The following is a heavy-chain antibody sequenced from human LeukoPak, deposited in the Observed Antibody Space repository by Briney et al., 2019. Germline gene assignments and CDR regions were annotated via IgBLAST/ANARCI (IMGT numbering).Heavy chain of an antibody. V-gene: IGHV4-39*01. D-gene: IGHD3-22*01. Sequence: SETLSLTCAVAGGSVSSNNWWSWVRQPPGKRLEWIGSLYYSGSTYYSPSLKSRVTISVDTSRNQFSLKLSSVTAADTAVFYCVGHSSGYRLARFDIWGQGTMVTVSS. CDR1: GGSVSSNNW. J-gene: IGHJ3*02. CDR3: VGHSSGYRLARFDI. CDR2: LYYSGST.